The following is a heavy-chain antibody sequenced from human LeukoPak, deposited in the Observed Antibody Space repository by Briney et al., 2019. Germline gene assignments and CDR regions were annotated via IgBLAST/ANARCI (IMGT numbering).Heavy chain of an antibody. D-gene: IGHD6-19*01. CDR3: AREKQWLLGDAFDI. V-gene: IGHV1-2*02. CDR2: INPNSGGT. J-gene: IGHJ3*02. Sequence: ASVKVSCKASGYTFTSYYINWVRQAPGQGLEWMGWINPNSGGTNYAQKFQGRVTMTRDTSISTAYMELSRLRFDDTAVYYCAREKQWLLGDAFDIWGQGTMVTVSS. CDR1: GYTFTSYY.